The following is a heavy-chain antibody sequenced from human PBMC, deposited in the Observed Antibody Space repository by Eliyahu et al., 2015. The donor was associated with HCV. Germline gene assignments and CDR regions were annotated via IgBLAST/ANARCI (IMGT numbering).Heavy chain of an antibody. CDR2: IYYSGST. CDR3: ARGGWYYFDY. V-gene: IGHV4-59*01. J-gene: IGHJ4*02. Sequence: QVQLQESGPGLAKPSETLSLTCTVXGGSISSYYWSWIRQPPGKGLEWIGYIYYSGSTNYNPSLKSRVTLSIDTSKNQFSLKLSSVTAADTAVYYCARGGWYYFDYWGQGTLVTVSS. CDR1: GGSISSYY. D-gene: IGHD6-19*01.